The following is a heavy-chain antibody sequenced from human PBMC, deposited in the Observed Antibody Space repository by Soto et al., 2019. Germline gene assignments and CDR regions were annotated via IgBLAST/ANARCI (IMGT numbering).Heavy chain of an antibody. CDR2: ISGSGGST. D-gene: IGHD3-3*01. V-gene: IGHV3-23*01. Sequence: GGSLRLSCAASGFTFSSYAMSWVRQAPGKGLEWVSAISGSGGSTYYADSVKGRFTISRDNSKNTLYLQMNSLRAEDTAVYYCAKSIGDYDFWSGYFTHDALDIWGQGTMVTVSS. J-gene: IGHJ3*02. CDR1: GFTFSSYA. CDR3: AKSIGDYDFWSGYFTHDALDI.